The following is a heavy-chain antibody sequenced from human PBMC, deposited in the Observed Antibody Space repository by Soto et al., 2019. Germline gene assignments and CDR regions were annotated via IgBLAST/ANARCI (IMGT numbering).Heavy chain of an antibody. D-gene: IGHD6-13*01. CDR2: IKSKTDGGTT. CDR3: TTELAAAGRGIRYYYYYMDV. V-gene: IGHV3-15*01. Sequence: GGSLRLSCAASGFTFSNAWMSWVRQAPGKGLEWVGRIKSKTDGGTTDHAAPVKGRFTISRDDSKNTLYLQMNSLKTEDTAVYYCTTELAAAGRGIRYYYYYMDVWGKGTTVTVSS. J-gene: IGHJ6*03. CDR1: GFTFSNAW.